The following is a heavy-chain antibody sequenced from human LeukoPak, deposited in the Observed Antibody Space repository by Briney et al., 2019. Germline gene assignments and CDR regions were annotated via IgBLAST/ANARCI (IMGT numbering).Heavy chain of an antibody. CDR2: INPNSGAT. D-gene: IGHD1-14*01. CDR1: GGTFSSYA. Sequence: ASVKVSCKASGGTFSSYAISWVRQAPGQGLEWMAWINPNSGATDYAQKFQGRVTMTRDTSTSTAYMELSRLRSDDTAVYYCARLNGNHFDYWGQGTLVTVSS. J-gene: IGHJ4*02. V-gene: IGHV1-2*02. CDR3: ARLNGNHFDY.